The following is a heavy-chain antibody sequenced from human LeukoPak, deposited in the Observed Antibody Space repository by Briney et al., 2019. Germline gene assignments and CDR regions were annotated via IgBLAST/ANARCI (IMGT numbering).Heavy chain of an antibody. CDR3: AREGDYFDY. Sequence: SETLSLTSTVSVGPVRGVSNNGGWIRQPPGKGLEWIGYIYYSGSTNYNPSLKSRVTISVDTSKNQFSLKLSSVTAADTAVYYCAREGDYFDYWGQGTLVTVSS. CDR1: VGPVRGVSNN. J-gene: IGHJ4*02. CDR2: IYYSGST. V-gene: IGHV4-61*01.